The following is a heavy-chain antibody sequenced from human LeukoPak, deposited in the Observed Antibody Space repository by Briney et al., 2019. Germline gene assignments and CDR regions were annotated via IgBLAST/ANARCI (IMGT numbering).Heavy chain of an antibody. J-gene: IGHJ4*02. CDR1: GGPISNYY. V-gene: IGHV4-59*01. Sequence: SETLSLTCTVSGGPISNYYWSWIRQPPGKGLEWIGYIYYSGSTNYNPSLKSRVTVSVDTSKNQFSLKLSSVTAADTAVYYCARCGSYFPYHFDYWGQGTVVTVSS. CDR3: ARCGSYFPYHFDY. CDR2: IYYSGST. D-gene: IGHD1-26*01.